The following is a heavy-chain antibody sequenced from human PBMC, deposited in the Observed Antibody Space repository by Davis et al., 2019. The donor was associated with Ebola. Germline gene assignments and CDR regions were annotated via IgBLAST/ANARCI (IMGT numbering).Heavy chain of an antibody. CDR2: IKQDGSEK. Sequence: PGGSLRLSCAASGFTFSSYWMSWVRQAPGKGLEWVANIKQDGSEKYYVDSVKGRFTISRDNAKNSLYLQMNSLRAEDTAVYYCASGYCSSTSCYNPLDYWGQGTLVTVSS. V-gene: IGHV3-7*01. CDR1: GFTFSSYW. D-gene: IGHD2-2*02. J-gene: IGHJ4*02. CDR3: ASGYCSSTSCYNPLDY.